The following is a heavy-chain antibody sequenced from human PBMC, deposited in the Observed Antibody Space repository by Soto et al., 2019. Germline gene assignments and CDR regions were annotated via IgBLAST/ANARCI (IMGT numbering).Heavy chain of an antibody. J-gene: IGHJ5*02. CDR2: MNPNSGNT. CDR1: GYTFTSYD. CDR3: ARAAGPIWFGGLFLSGPSWFDP. V-gene: IGHV1-8*01. Sequence: QVQLVQSGAEVKKPGASVKVSCKASGYTFTSYDINWVRQATGQGLEWMGWMNPNSGNTGYAQKFQCRVTRTRNTSIRKDYMELSSLRSEDAAVYYCARAAGPIWFGGLFLSGPSWFDPWGQGTLVTVSS. D-gene: IGHD3-10*01.